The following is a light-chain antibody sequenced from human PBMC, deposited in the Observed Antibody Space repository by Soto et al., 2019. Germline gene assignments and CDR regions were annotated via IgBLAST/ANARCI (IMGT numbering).Light chain of an antibody. J-gene: IGKJ1*01. CDR1: QSVRRN. CDR2: GAS. CDR3: QQYNNWWT. V-gene: IGKV3-15*01. Sequence: EIVMTQSPATLSVSPGERATLSCRASQSVRRNLAWYQQKLGQAPRLLIYGASTRATGIPARFSGSGSGTECTLTINSLQSEDFAVYYCQQYNNWWTFGQGTKVEIK.